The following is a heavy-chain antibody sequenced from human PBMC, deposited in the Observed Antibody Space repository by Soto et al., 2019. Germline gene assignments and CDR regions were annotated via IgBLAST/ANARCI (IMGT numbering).Heavy chain of an antibody. CDR2: ISYDGSNK. CDR1: GFTFSSYA. J-gene: IGHJ6*02. CDR3: ARKLDYYYYGMDA. Sequence: XGSLRLSCAASGFTFSSYAMHWVRQAPGKGLEWVAVISYDGSNKYYADSVKGRFTISRDNSKNTLYLQMNSLRAEDTAVYYCARKLDYYYYGMDAWGHGPTATVSS. D-gene: IGHD1-1*01. V-gene: IGHV3-30-3*01.